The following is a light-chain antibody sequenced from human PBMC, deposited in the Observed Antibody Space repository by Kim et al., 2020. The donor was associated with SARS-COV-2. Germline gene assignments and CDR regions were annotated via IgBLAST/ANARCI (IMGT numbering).Light chain of an antibody. J-gene: IGKJ2*01. CDR1: QGISSY. CDR2: AAS. V-gene: IGKV1-8*01. Sequence: AIRMTQSPSSLSASTGDRVTITCRASQGISSYLAWYQQKPGKAPKLLIYAASTLQSGVPSRFSGSGSGTDLTLTISCLQSEDFATYYCQQYYSYPRVTFGQGTKLEI. CDR3: QQYYSYPRVT.